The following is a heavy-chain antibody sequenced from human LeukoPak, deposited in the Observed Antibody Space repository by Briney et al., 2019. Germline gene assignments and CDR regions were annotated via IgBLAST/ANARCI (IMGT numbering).Heavy chain of an antibody. D-gene: IGHD5-12*01. Sequence: SETLSLTRIVSGGSISSSSYDWDWIRHPPGKGLEWIVDMHYSVSSHYNPALKSRPTISADMSKNQYALKMRCVTVADTAVYYCARHGYSDYWLDSWGQGTLVTVSS. J-gene: IGHJ5*01. V-gene: IGHV4-39*01. CDR3: ARHGYSDYWLDS. CDR1: GGSISSSSYD. CDR2: MHYSVSS.